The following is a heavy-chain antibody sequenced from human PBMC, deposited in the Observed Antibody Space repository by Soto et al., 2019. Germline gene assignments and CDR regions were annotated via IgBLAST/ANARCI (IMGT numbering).Heavy chain of an antibody. CDR3: ARDDDSRAYWV. V-gene: IGHV3-33*01. D-gene: IGHD3-22*01. J-gene: IGHJ4*02. CDR1: GFTFSSYG. CDR2: IWYDGSNK. Sequence: QVQLVESGGGVVQPGRSLRLSCAASGFTFSSYGMHWVRQAPGKGLEWVAVIWYDGSNKYYADSVKGRFTISRDNSKNTLYLQMNSLRAEDTAVYYCARDDDSRAYWVWGQGTLVTVSS.